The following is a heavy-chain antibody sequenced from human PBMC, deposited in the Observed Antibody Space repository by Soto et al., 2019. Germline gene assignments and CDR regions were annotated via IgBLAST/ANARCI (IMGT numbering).Heavy chain of an antibody. CDR2: ISWNSGRI. D-gene: IGHD1-20*01. CDR1: GFTFDDYA. J-gene: IGHJ6*03. Sequence: EVQLVESGGGLEQPGGSLRLSCAASGFTFDDYAMHWVRQAPGKGLEWVSGISWNSGRIGYADSVKGRFTISRDYANNSLYLQMNSLRTEDTALYYCAKATGRYIWNYRDVWGKGTTVTVSS. CDR3: AKATGRYIWNYRDV. V-gene: IGHV3-9*01.